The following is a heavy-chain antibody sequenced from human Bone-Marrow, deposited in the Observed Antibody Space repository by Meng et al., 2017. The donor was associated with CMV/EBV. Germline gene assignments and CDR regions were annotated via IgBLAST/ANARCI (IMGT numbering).Heavy chain of an antibody. CDR2: INHSGST. Sequence: GSLRLSCAVYGGSFSGYYWSWIRQPPGKGLEWIGEINHSGSTNYNPSLKSRVTISVDTSKNQFSLKLSSVTAADTAVYYCASRLVGATSRVIDYWGQGPLVPVSS. V-gene: IGHV4-34*01. CDR1: GGSFSGYY. J-gene: IGHJ4*02. CDR3: ASRLVGATSRVIDY. D-gene: IGHD1-26*01.